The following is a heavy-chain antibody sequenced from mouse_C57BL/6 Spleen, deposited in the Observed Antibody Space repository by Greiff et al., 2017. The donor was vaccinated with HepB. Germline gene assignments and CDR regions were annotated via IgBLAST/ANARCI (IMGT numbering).Heavy chain of an antibody. V-gene: IGHV1-85*01. J-gene: IGHJ3*01. CDR3: ARKEGYYYLAY. CDR1: GYTFTSYD. D-gene: IGHD1-1*01. Sequence: VQLQQSGPELVKPGASVKLSCKASGYTFTSYDINWVKQRPGQGLEWIGWIYPRDGSTKNNEKFKGKATLTVDTSSSTAYMELHSLTSEDSAVYFCARKEGYYYLAYWGQGTLVTVSA. CDR2: IYPRDGST.